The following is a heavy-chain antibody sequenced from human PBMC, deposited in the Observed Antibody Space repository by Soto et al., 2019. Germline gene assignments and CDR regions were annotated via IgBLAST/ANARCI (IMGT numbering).Heavy chain of an antibody. CDR3: ARGHISSTKNWLDP. J-gene: IGHJ5*02. Sequence: GASVKVSCKASGYIFTNYAMHWVRQAPGQRLEWMGWINAANGNTKYSQKFQGRVTITTDTSASTAYMELSSLRFEDTAMYYCARGHISSTKNWLDPWGQGTLVTVPS. V-gene: IGHV1-3*01. D-gene: IGHD6-6*01. CDR1: GYIFTNYA. CDR2: INAANGNT.